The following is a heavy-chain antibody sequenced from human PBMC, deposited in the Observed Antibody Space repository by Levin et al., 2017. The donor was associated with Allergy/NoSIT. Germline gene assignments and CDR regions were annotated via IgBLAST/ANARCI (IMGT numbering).Heavy chain of an antibody. CDR1: GGSISSGGYY. J-gene: IGHJ3*02. CDR3: ARDLWKSSGWPDDAFDI. CDR2: IYYSGST. Sequence: PSETLSLTCTVSGGSISSGGYYWSWIRQHPGKGLEWIGYIYYSGSTYYNPSLKSRVTISVDTSKNQFSLKLSSVTAADTAVYYCARDLWKSSGWPDDAFDIWGQGTMVTVSS. V-gene: IGHV4-31*03. D-gene: IGHD6-19*01.